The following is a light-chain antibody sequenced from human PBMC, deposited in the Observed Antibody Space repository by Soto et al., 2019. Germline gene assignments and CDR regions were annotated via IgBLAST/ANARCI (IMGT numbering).Light chain of an antibody. Sequence: EIVMTQSPATLAVSPCERATLSFRASQSVSSNLAWYQQKPGQAPRLLIYGASTRATGIPARFSGSGSGTEFTLTISRLEPEDFAMYYCQQYGSSPKTFGQGTKVDIK. CDR2: GAS. CDR1: QSVSSN. CDR3: QQYGSSPKT. V-gene: IGKV3-15*01. J-gene: IGKJ1*01.